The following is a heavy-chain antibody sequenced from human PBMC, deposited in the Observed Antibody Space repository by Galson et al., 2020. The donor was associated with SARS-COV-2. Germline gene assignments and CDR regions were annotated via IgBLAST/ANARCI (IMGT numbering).Heavy chain of an antibody. J-gene: IGHJ4*02. CDR2: IWYDGSNK. V-gene: IGHV3-33*06. CDR1: GFTFKTYG. D-gene: IGHD1-1*01. CDR3: VKDRAWNQYFDY. Sequence: GESLKISCRASGFTFKTYGMHWVRQAPGKGLEWVAVIWYDGSNKYYTESVKGRFTISRDNSKNTLYLQMNSLRVEDTAVYYCVKDRAWNQYFDYWGQGTPVTVSS.